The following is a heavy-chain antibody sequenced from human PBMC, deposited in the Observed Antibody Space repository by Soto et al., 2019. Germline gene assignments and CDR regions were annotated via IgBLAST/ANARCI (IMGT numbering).Heavy chain of an antibody. Sequence: PSETLSPTCPVSGGSISSYYWGRIRQPPGKGLEWIGYIYYSGSTNYNPSLKSRVTISVDTSKNQFSLKLSSVTAADTAVYYCARGGGLRYFDLWGRGTLVTVSS. CDR1: GGSISSYY. D-gene: IGHD2-15*01. CDR3: ARGGGLRYFDL. CDR2: IYYSGST. J-gene: IGHJ2*01. V-gene: IGHV4-59*01.